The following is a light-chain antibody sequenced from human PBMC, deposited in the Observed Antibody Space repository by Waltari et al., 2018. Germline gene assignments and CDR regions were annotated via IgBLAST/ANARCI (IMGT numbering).Light chain of an antibody. Sequence: QSVLTQPPSVSGAPGQRVTLSFTGSISNIGAGYDVHWYQQLPGTAPKLLIYGNTNRPSGVPDRFSGSKSGTSASLAITGLQAEDEADYYCQSYDSSLSGSWVFGGGTKLTVL. CDR1: ISNIGAGYD. V-gene: IGLV1-40*01. CDR2: GNT. J-gene: IGLJ3*02. CDR3: QSYDSSLSGSWV.